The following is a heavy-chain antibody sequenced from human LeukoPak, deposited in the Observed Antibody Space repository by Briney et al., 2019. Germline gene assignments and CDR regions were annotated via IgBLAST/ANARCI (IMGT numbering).Heavy chain of an antibody. Sequence: GGSLRLSCAASGFTFDDYAMHWVRQAPGKGLEWVSGISWNSGSIGYADSVKGRFTISRDNAKNSLYLQMNSLRAEDMALYYCVKAEGGYSYGHAFDIWGQGTMVTVSS. J-gene: IGHJ3*02. D-gene: IGHD5-18*01. CDR2: ISWNSGSI. CDR1: GFTFDDYA. V-gene: IGHV3-9*03. CDR3: VKAEGGYSYGHAFDI.